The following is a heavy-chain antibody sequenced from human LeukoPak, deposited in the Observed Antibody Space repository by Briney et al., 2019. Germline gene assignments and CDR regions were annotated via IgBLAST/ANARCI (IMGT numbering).Heavy chain of an antibody. V-gene: IGHV3-53*01. CDR3: AREWDTSGRYSDS. J-gene: IGHJ4*02. D-gene: IGHD3-22*01. CDR1: GLIVSTNY. Sequence: GGSLRLSCACSGLIVSTNYMSWVRQAPGKGLEWVSVMYSGGSTYYADSVKGRFTISRDNSKNTLYLQMNSLRVEDTAVYYCAREWDTSGRYSDSWGQGTLVTVSS. CDR2: MYSGGST.